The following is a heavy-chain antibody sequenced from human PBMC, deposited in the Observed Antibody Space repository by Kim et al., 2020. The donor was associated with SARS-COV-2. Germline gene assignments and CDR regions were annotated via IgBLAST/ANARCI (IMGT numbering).Heavy chain of an antibody. CDR2: VNPNSGDT. D-gene: IGHD3-22*01. J-gene: IGHJ4*02. Sequence: ASVKVSCKASGYTFTGNYIHWVRQAPGQGLEWVGWVNPNSGDTNYAQNFKGRVTMTRDTSISTAYMELSRLRSDDTAVYYCARGGPYYYDSSTSIYYWGQGTLVTVSS. CDR3: ARGGPYYYDSSTSIYY. CDR1: GYTFTGNY. V-gene: IGHV1-2*02.